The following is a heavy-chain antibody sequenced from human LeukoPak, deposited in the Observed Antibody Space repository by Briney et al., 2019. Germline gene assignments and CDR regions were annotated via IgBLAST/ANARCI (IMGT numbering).Heavy chain of an antibody. CDR2: IYPGDSDT. CDR3: ARAGYSNRWDGVDY. J-gene: IGHJ4*02. CDR1: GYTFTNYW. Sequence: GESLKTSCKGSGYTFTNYWIGWVRQMPGKGLEFMGIIYPGDSDTRYSPSFQSQVTISVDKSINTAYLQWSSLKASDSAMYYCARAGYSNRWDGVDYWGQGTLVTVSS. V-gene: IGHV5-51*01. D-gene: IGHD2/OR15-2a*01.